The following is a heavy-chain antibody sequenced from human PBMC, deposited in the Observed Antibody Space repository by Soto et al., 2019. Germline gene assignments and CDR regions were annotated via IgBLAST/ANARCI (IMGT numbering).Heavy chain of an antibody. CDR2: ISFAGTND. V-gene: IGHV3-30-3*01. Sequence: QMQLLQSGGGVVQPGRSLRLSCAASGFTFDTYEMNWVRQAPGKGLEWVAMISFAGTNDYYADSVKGRFTISRDNSNNTLFLHMNSLRVEDTAVYYCARDMNWLDPWGQGTLVTVAS. CDR3: ARDMNWLDP. J-gene: IGHJ5*02. CDR1: GFTFDTYE.